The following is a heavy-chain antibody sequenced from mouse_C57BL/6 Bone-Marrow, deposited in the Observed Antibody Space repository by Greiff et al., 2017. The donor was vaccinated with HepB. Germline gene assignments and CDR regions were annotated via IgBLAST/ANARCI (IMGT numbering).Heavy chain of an antibody. CDR1: GYTFTDYE. V-gene: IGHV1-15*01. Sequence: SGAELVRPGASVTLSCKASGYTFTDYEMHWVKQTPVHGLEWIGAIDPETGGTAYNQKFKGKAILTADKSSSTAYMELRSLTSEDSAVYYCTRGYGSSYSSYWYFDVWGTGTTVTVSS. CDR2: IDPETGGT. D-gene: IGHD1-1*01. CDR3: TRGYGSSYSSYWYFDV. J-gene: IGHJ1*03.